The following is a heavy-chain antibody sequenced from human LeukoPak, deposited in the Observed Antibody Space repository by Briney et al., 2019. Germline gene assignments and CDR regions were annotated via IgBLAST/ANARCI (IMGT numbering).Heavy chain of an antibody. V-gene: IGHV1-69*05. CDR3: ARALVGAPRPNDAFDI. J-gene: IGHJ3*02. Sequence: AASVKVSCKASGGTFSSYAISWVRQAPGQGLEWMGGIIPIFGTANYAQKFQARVTMTRDTSTSTVYMELSSLRSEDTAVYYCARALVGAPRPNDAFDIWGQGTMVTVSS. CDR2: IIPIFGTA. CDR1: GGTFSSYA. D-gene: IGHD1-26*01.